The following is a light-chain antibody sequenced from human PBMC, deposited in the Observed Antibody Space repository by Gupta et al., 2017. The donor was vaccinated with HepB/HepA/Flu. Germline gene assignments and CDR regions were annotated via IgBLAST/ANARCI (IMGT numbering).Light chain of an antibody. Sequence: QITHSASSLSASVGDRVTITCRASQSISSYFNWYHHKPRKTPNPLIYAASSVQSGVPSRYSGSGSGTDFALTISRLKPEDVAAYYCQQSYTAPLTFGGGTKVEIK. CDR3: QQSYTAPLT. V-gene: IGKV1-39*01. CDR1: QSISSY. CDR2: AAS. J-gene: IGKJ4*01.